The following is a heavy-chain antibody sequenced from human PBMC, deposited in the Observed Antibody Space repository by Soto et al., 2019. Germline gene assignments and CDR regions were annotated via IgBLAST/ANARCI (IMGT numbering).Heavy chain of an antibody. CDR1: GGSLTSNSYY. CDR2: FYYSQST. V-gene: IGHV4-39*01. CDR3: ARRSTVTYDY. D-gene: IGHD4-17*01. J-gene: IGHJ4*02. Sequence: SETLSLTCTVSGGSLTSNSYYWGWIRQPPGKGLEWIGSFYYSQSTYFNPSLKSRVTISVETSKNQYSLKLSAVTAADTAVYYCARRSTVTYDYWGQGILVTVS.